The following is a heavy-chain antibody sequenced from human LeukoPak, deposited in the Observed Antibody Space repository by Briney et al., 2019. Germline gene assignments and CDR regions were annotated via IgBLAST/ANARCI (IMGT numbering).Heavy chain of an antibody. CDR2: IYSGGST. V-gene: IGHV3-66*01. CDR3: ARETVAAAGTSLLFDY. D-gene: IGHD6-13*01. Sequence: GVSLRLSCAASGFTVSSNYMSWVRQAPGKGLEWVSVIYSGGSTYYADSVKGRFTISRDNSKNTLYLQMNSLRAEDTAVYYCARETVAAAGTSLLFDYWGQGTLVTVSS. J-gene: IGHJ4*02. CDR1: GFTVSSNY.